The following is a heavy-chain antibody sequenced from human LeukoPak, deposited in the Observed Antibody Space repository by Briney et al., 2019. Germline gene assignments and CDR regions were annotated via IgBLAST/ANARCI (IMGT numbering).Heavy chain of an antibody. CDR2: ISGSGGIA. Sequence: GGSLRLSCAASGFTFSRFTMGWVRQAPGEGQEGVSLISGSGGIANYADSVKVRFTVSRDNSKNMLYLQVNSLRVEDTAVDYCAKDGLVGSGPFYKYYYMDVWGKGTTVTVSS. J-gene: IGHJ6*03. D-gene: IGHD3-10*01. CDR1: GFTFSRFT. CDR3: AKDGLVGSGPFYKYYYMDV. V-gene: IGHV3-23*01.